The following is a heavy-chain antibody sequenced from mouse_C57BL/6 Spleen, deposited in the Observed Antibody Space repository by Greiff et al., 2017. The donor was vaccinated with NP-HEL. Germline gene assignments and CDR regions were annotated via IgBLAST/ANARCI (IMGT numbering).Heavy chain of an antibody. D-gene: IGHD3-2*02. CDR2: IYPSDSET. V-gene: IGHV1-61*01. Sequence: QVQLQQPGAELVRPGSSVKLSCKASGYTFTSYWMDWVKQRPGQGLEWIGNIYPSDSETHYNQKFKDKATLTVDKSSSTAYMQLSSLTSEDSAVYYCARRGSSGGFDYWGQGTTLTVSS. CDR3: ARRGSSGGFDY. J-gene: IGHJ2*01. CDR1: GYTFTSYW.